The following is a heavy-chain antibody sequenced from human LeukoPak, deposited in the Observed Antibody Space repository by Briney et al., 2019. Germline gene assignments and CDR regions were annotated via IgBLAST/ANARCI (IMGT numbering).Heavy chain of an antibody. CDR2: IYYSGST. D-gene: IGHD3-22*01. CDR3: ARNNANSGYYYYYYYMDV. V-gene: IGHV4-39*07. CDR1: GGSISSSSYY. Sequence: SETLSLTCTVSGGSISSSSYYWGWIRQPPGKGLEWIGSIYYSGSTYYNPSLKSRVTISVDTSKNQFSLKLSSVTAADTAVYYCARNNANSGYYYYYYYMDVWGKGTTVTVSS. J-gene: IGHJ6*03.